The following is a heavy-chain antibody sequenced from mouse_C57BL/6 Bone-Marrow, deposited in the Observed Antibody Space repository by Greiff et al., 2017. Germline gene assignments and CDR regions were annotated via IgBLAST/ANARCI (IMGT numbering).Heavy chain of an antibody. V-gene: IGHV1-64*01. Sequence: QLQQPGAELVKPGASVKLSCKASGYTFTSYWMHWVKQRPGQGLEWIGMIHPNSGSTNYNEKFKSKATLTVDKSSSTAYMQLSSLTSEDSAVYYCARSRSYDGRFAYWGQGTLVTVSA. J-gene: IGHJ3*01. CDR3: ARSRSYDGRFAY. CDR2: IHPNSGST. CDR1: GYTFTSYW. D-gene: IGHD2-3*01.